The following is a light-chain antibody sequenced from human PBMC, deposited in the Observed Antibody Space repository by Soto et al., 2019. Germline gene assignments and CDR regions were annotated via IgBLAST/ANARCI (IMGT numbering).Light chain of an antibody. CDR3: QQYGTSVWT. J-gene: IGKJ1*01. Sequence: EILLTPSPGTLSLSPVERATLSCRASQSVSSSYSAWYQPKPGQAPGLLIYEASSRATGIPDRFSGGGSGTDFSLTISRLEPEDFAVYYCQQYGTSVWTFGQGTKVDIK. CDR1: QSVSSSY. CDR2: EAS. V-gene: IGKV3-20*01.